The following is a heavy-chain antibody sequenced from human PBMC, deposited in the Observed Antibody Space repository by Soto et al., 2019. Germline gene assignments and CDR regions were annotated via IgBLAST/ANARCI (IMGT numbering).Heavy chain of an antibody. CDR3: ATEPNGYSSGWYRAGHASDI. CDR2: ISGSGGST. J-gene: IGHJ3*02. Sequence: GGSLRLSCAASGFTFSSYAMSWVRQAPGKGLEWVSAISGSGGSTYYADSVKGRFTISRDNSKNTLYLQMNSLRAEDTAVYYCATEPNGYSSGWYRAGHASDIWGQGTMVTVSS. V-gene: IGHV3-23*01. CDR1: GFTFSSYA. D-gene: IGHD6-19*01.